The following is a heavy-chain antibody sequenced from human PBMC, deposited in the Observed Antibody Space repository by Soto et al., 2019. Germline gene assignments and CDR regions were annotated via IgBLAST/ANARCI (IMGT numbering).Heavy chain of an antibody. CDR1: GGSISSYY. CDR3: ARGVTSYYFDY. J-gene: IGHJ4*02. V-gene: IGHV4-59*01. D-gene: IGHD4-4*01. Sequence: QVQLQESGPGLVKPSETLSLTCTVSGGSISSYYWSWIRQPPGKGLEWIGYIYYSGSTNYNPSLKNRVTISVDTAKNHFSLKLSSVTAADTAVYYCARGVTSYYFDYWGQGTLVTVSS. CDR2: IYYSGST.